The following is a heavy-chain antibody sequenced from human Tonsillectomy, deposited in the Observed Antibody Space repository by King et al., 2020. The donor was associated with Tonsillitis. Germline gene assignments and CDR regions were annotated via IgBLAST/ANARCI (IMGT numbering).Heavy chain of an antibody. D-gene: IGHD6-13*01. Sequence: VQLVESGAEVKKPGASVKVSCKASRYSFTDHFMHWVRQAPGQGLEWMGWINPNSGGTNYAQKFQGRVTMTRDTSITTXYMELSSLRSDDTAVYYCSRELARSNYYYGMDVWGQGXTVTVSS. CDR3: SRELARSNYYYGMDV. CDR2: INPNSGGT. J-gene: IGHJ6*02. CDR1: RYSFTDHF. V-gene: IGHV1-2*02.